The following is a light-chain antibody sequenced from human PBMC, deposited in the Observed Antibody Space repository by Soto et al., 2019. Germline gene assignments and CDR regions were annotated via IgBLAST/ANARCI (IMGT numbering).Light chain of an antibody. Sequence: QSVLTQPASVSGSPGQPITISCTGTSSDVGGYNYVSWYQQHPGKAPKLMIYDVSDRPSGVSNRFSGSKSGNTASLTISGLQAEDEADYYCSSYTSSSGVFGTGTKVTVL. CDR3: SSYTSSSGV. CDR1: SSDVGGYNY. J-gene: IGLJ1*01. CDR2: DVS. V-gene: IGLV2-14*03.